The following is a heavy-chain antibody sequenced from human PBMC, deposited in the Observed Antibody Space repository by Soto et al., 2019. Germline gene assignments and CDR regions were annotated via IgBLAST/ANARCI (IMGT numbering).Heavy chain of an antibody. CDR2: IIPIFGTA. CDR1: GGTFSSYA. V-gene: IGHV1-69*12. D-gene: IGHD6-19*01. Sequence: QVQLVQSGAEVKKPGSSVKVSCKASGGTFSSYAISWVRQAPGQGLECMGGIIPIFGTANYAQKFQGRVTITAEESTSTAYMELSSLRSEDTAVYHCARGGQQWLVQNWFDPWGQGTLVTVSS. CDR3: ARGGQQWLVQNWFDP. J-gene: IGHJ5*02.